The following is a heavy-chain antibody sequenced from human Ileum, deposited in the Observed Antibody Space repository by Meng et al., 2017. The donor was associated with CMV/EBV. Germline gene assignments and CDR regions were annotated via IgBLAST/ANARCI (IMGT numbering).Heavy chain of an antibody. D-gene: IGHD2-15*01. CDR1: GYTFSSYG. CDR2: ISAYNGNT. CDR3: ARVKQDIVVVVAVTAFDP. Sequence: ASVKVSCKASGYTFSSYGISWVRQAPGQGLEWMGWISAYNGNTNYAQKSQGRVTMTTDTSTSTAYMEVRSLRSDDTAVYYCARVKQDIVVVVAVTAFDPWGQGTRVTVSS. J-gene: IGHJ5*02. V-gene: IGHV1-18*01.